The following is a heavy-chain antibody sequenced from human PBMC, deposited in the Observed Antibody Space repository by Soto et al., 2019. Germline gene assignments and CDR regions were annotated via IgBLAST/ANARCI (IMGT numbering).Heavy chain of an antibody. CDR1: GFTFSSYW. Sequence: GGSLRLSCAASGFTFSSYWMSWVRQAPGKGLEWVANIKQDGSEKYYVDSVKGRFTISRDNAKNSLYLQMNSLRAEDTAVYYCARVFGVVMTPFYMDVWGKGTTVTVSS. J-gene: IGHJ6*03. D-gene: IGHD3-3*01. V-gene: IGHV3-7*04. CDR3: ARVFGVVMTPFYMDV. CDR2: IKQDGSEK.